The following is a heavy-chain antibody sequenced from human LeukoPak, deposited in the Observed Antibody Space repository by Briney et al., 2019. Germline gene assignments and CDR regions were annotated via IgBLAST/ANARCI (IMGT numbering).Heavy chain of an antibody. CDR1: GFTFSSYW. V-gene: IGHV3-7*01. CDR3: ASWGGNAQSDSWSGPFDY. D-gene: IGHD3-3*01. CDR2: IKQDGSEK. Sequence: QTGGSLRLSCAASGFTFSSYWMSWVRQAPGKGLEWVANIKQDGSEKYYVDSVKGRFTISRDNAKNSLYLQMSSLRVEDTAVYYCASWGGNAQSDSWSGPFDYWGQGTLVTVSS. J-gene: IGHJ4*02.